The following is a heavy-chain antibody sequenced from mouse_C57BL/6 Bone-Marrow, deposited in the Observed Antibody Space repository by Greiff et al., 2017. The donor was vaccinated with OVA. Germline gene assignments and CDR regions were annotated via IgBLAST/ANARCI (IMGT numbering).Heavy chain of an antibody. D-gene: IGHD1-1*01. V-gene: IGHV7-1*01. Sequence: EVKLVESGGGLVQSGRSLRLSCATSGFTFSDFYMEWVRQAPGKGLEWIAASRNKANDYTTEYSASVKGRFIVSRDTSHSILYLQMNALRADDTAIYYCARALYYYGSSYDWYFDVWCTGTTVTVSS. CDR1: GFTFSDFY. J-gene: IGHJ1*03. CDR2: SRNKANDYTT. CDR3: ARALYYYGSSYDWYFDV.